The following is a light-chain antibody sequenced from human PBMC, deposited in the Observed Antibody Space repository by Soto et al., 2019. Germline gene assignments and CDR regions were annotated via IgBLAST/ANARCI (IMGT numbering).Light chain of an antibody. CDR2: RAS. V-gene: IGKV3-20*01. J-gene: IGKJ2*01. Sequence: IVLTQSPGTLSLSPGEGATLSCRASQSLSNSYLAWYQQKPGQAPSLLIYRASNRATGIPDRFSGSGSGAHFTLTISRLEPEDFAVYYCQQFGSSPLYTFGQGTKLEIK. CDR3: QQFGSSPLYT. CDR1: QSLSNSY.